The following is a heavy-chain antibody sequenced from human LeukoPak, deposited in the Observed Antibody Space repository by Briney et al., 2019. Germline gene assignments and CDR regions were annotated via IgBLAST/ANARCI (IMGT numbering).Heavy chain of an antibody. Sequence: SETLSLTCTVSGGSISSYYWIWIRQPPGKGLEWIGYIYYSGSTNYNPSLKSRVTISVDTSKNQFSLKLSSVTAADTAVYYCAREESGYSYGSGFDYWGQGTLVTVSS. D-gene: IGHD5-18*01. V-gene: IGHV4-59*01. J-gene: IGHJ4*02. CDR3: AREESGYSYGSGFDY. CDR1: GGSISSYY. CDR2: IYYSGST.